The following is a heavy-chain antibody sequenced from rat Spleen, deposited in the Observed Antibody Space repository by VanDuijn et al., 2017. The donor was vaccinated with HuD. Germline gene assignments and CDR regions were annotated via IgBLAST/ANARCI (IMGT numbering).Heavy chain of an antibody. D-gene: IGHD1-9*01. CDR1: GFSLTSYN. CDR3: ARDDYGYTAAHY. J-gene: IGHJ2*01. V-gene: IGHV2-41*01. Sequence: QVQLKESGPGLVQPSQTLSLTCTVAGFSLTSYNVHWVRQPPGKGLEWMGVIWNTGGTRYNSALKSRLSISKDTSKSQVFLKMNSLQTEDTATYYCARDDYGYTAAHYWGQGVMVTVSS. CDR2: IWNTGGT.